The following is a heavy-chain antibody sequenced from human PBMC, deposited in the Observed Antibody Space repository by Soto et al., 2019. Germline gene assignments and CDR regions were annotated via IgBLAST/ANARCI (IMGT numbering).Heavy chain of an antibody. Sequence: RVSSRSAGFTISSDWMHWVRQAPGKGLEWVSYISSSSTIYYADSVKGRFTISRDNAKNSLYLQMNSLRVEDTAVYYCARGLDYWGQGSQVTVSS. CDR1: GFTISSDW. V-gene: IGHV3-48*01. J-gene: IGHJ4*02. CDR2: ISSSSTI. CDR3: ARGLDY.